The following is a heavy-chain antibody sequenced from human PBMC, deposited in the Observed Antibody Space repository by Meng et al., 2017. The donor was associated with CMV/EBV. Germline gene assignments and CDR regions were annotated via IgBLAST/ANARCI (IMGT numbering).Heavy chain of an antibody. D-gene: IGHD6-19*01. J-gene: IGHJ4*02. CDR1: GGTFSSYA. CDR3: ARSSQWLLPNLDH. V-gene: IGHV1-69*05. CDR2: IVPIFGTT. Sequence: SVKVSCKTAGGTFSSYAFIWVRQAPGQGLEWMAGIVPIFGTTDYAQKFQGRVTLTTDESTSTAYMELSSLTSEDTAVYYCARSSQWLLPNLDHWGQGTLVTVSS.